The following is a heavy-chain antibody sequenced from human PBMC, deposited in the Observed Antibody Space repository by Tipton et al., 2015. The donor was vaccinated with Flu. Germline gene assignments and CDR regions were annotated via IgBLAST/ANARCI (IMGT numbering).Heavy chain of an antibody. J-gene: IGHJ5*02. Sequence: TLSLTCTVSGDSLRSYYWSWIRQSPGKGLVWIGQVYYSGTTNYNPSLKSRVTISLDKSKNQLSLNVNSMTTADTAVFYCARGGWEPHGGWFDPWGQGILVTVSS. D-gene: IGHD1-26*01. V-gene: IGHV4-59*01. CDR2: VYYSGTT. CDR3: ARGGWEPHGGWFDP. CDR1: GDSLRSYY.